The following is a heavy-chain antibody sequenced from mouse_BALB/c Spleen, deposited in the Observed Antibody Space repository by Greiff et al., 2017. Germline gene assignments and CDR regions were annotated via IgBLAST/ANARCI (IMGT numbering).Heavy chain of an antibody. J-gene: IGHJ2*01. D-gene: IGHD1-1*01. CDR1: GYTFINYW. CDR2: IYPGGGYT. CDR3: ARNSYGRIDY. Sequence: QVQLKESGAELVRPGTSVKISCKASGYTFINYWLGWVKQRPGHGLEWIGDIYPGGGYTNYNEKFKGKVTLTADTSSSTAYMQLSSLTSEDSAVYFYARNSYGRIDYWGQGTTLTVSS. V-gene: IGHV1-63*02.